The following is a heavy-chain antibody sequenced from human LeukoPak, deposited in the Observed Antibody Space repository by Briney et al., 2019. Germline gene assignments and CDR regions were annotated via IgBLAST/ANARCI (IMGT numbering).Heavy chain of an antibody. CDR1: GFTFSSYE. J-gene: IGHJ4*02. CDR2: ISSSGSPI. CDR3: ARGGGYCSGGSCYDPLYYFDY. V-gene: IGHV3-48*03. Sequence: GGSLRLSCAASGFTFSSYEMNWVRQAPGKGLEWVSYISSSGSPIYYADSLKGRFTISRDNAKNSLYLQMNSLRAEDTAVYYCARGGGYCSGGSCYDPLYYFDYWGQGTLVTVSS. D-gene: IGHD2-15*01.